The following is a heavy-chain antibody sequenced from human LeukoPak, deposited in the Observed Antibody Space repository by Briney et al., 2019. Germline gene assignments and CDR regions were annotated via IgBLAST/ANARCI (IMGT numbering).Heavy chain of an antibody. Sequence: GGSLRLSCAASGFTFTSYWMHWVRQAPGKGLLWVSRVNSDGSSTTYADSVKGRFTISRDNAKNTLYLQMNSLRAEDTAVYYCARGRCYGMDVWGQGTTVTVSS. CDR2: VNSDGSST. CDR3: ARGRCYGMDV. J-gene: IGHJ6*02. V-gene: IGHV3-74*01. CDR1: GFTFTSYW.